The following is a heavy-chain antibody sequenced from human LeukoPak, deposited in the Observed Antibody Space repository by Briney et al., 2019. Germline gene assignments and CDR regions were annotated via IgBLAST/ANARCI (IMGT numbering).Heavy chain of an antibody. CDR1: RYTFTGYF. J-gene: IGHJ4*02. D-gene: IGHD3-16*02. CDR2: VNPDSGGT. CDR3: ARTMSYHWRIDY. V-gene: IGHV1-2*02. Sequence: ASVKVSCKASRYTFTGYFIHWVRQAPGQGLEWMGWVNPDSGGTHYAQNFQGRVTMTRETSITTAFMELSSLTSDDTAMYYCARTMSYHWRIDYWGQGTLVTVSS.